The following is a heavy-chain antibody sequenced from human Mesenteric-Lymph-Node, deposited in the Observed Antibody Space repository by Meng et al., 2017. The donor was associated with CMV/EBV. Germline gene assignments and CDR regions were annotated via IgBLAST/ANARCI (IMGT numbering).Heavy chain of an antibody. D-gene: IGHD6-13*01. CDR3: ARHPGYGNYGMDV. V-gene: IGHV4-34*01. CDR1: GGSFSGYY. CDR2: INHSGST. J-gene: IGHJ6*02. Sequence: SETLSLTCAVYGGSFSGYYWSWIRQPPGKGLEWIGEINHSGSTNYNPSLKSRVTISVDTSKNQFSLKLSSVTAADTAVYYCARHPGYGNYGMDVWGQGTTVTVSS.